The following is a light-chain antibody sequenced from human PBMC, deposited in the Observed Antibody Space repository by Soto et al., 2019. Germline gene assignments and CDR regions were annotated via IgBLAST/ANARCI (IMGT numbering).Light chain of an antibody. CDR3: QQYGSSP. V-gene: IGKV3-20*01. Sequence: TQSPSSLSASVGDRVTITCRASQGISSYLAWYQQKPGQAPRLLIYGASSRATGIPDRFSGSGSGTDFTLTISRLEPEDFAVYYCQQYGSSPLGQGTKVEIK. J-gene: IGKJ1*01. CDR2: GAS. CDR1: QGISSY.